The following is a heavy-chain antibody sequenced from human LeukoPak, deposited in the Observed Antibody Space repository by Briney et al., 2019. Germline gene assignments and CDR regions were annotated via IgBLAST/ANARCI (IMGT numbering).Heavy chain of an antibody. CDR1: GGSISSSSYY. CDR2: IYYSGST. D-gene: IGHD6-13*01. CDR3: ARLAAAGNWFDP. V-gene: IGHV4-39*07. Sequence: SETLSLTCTVSGGSISSSSYYWGWIRQPPGKGLEWIGSIYYSGSTYYNPSLKSRVTISVDTSKNQFSLKLSSVTAADTAVYYCARLAAAGNWFDPWGQGALVTVSS. J-gene: IGHJ5*02.